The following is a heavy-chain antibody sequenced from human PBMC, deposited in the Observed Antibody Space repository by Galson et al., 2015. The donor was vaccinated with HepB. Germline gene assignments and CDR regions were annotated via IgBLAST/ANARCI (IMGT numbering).Heavy chain of an antibody. V-gene: IGHV4-39*01. D-gene: IGHD3-10*01. J-gene: IGHJ4*02. Sequence: SETLSLTCTVSGGSISSSSYYWGWIRQPPGKGLEWIGSIYYSGSTYYNPSLKSRVTISVDTSKNQFSLKLSSVTAADTAVYYCARLLWFGEPDAGGNYFDYWGQGTLVTVSS. CDR3: ARLLWFGEPDAGGNYFDY. CDR2: IYYSGST. CDR1: GGSISSSSYY.